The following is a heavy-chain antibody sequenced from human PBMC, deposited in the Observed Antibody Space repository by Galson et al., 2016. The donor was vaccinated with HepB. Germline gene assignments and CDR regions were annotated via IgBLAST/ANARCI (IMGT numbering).Heavy chain of an antibody. CDR3: AREPVRLDDLLTGPPKNPDY. V-gene: IGHV1-69*06. CDR1: GGTFSNFA. CDR2: IIPLFGAT. Sequence: SGGTFSNFAISWLRQAPGQGLEWMGGIIPLFGATNYAQKFQGRVTITADKSTTTVYMDLSSLRSEDTAVYYCAREPVRLDDLLTGPPKNPDYWGQGTLVTVSS. D-gene: IGHD3-9*01. J-gene: IGHJ4*02.